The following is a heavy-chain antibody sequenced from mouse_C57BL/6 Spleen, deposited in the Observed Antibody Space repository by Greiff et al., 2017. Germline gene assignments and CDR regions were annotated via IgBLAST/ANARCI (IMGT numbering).Heavy chain of an antibody. V-gene: IGHV1-81*01. CDR1: GYTFTSYG. D-gene: IGHD2-5*01. CDR2: IFPRSGNT. CDR3: ARRRDYSNYVRYAMDY. J-gene: IGHJ4*01. Sequence: VQVVESGAELARPGASVKLSCKASGYTFTSYGISWVKQRTGQGLEWIGEIFPRSGNTYYNEKFKGKATLTADKSSSTAYMELRSLTSEDSAVYFCARRRDYSNYVRYAMDYWGQGTSVTVSS.